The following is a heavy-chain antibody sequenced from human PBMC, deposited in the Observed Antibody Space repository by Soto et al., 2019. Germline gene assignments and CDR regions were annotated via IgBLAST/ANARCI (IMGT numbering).Heavy chain of an antibody. J-gene: IGHJ5*02. Sequence: PSETLSLTCAVSGGSISSGGYSWSWIRQPPGKGLEWIGYIYHSGSTYYNPSLKSRVTISVDRSKNQFSLKLSSVTAADRAVYYCAIRIAAAGRGWFDPWGQGTLVTVSS. CDR1: GGSISSGGYS. D-gene: IGHD6-13*01. CDR2: IYHSGST. CDR3: AIRIAAAGRGWFDP. V-gene: IGHV4-30-2*01.